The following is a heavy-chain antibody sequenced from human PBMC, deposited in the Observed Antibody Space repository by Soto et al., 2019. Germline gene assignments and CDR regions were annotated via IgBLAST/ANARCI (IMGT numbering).Heavy chain of an antibody. Sequence: QVQLVESGGGVVQPGRSLRLSCAASGFTFSSYGMHWVRQAPGKGLEWVAVISYDGSNKYYADSVKGRFTISRDNSKNTLYLQMNSLRAEDTAVYYCAKCHGGVVPAAIDYYYGMDVWGQGTTVTVSS. CDR2: ISYDGSNK. CDR3: AKCHGGVVPAAIDYYYGMDV. J-gene: IGHJ6*02. V-gene: IGHV3-30*18. CDR1: GFTFSSYG. D-gene: IGHD2-2*01.